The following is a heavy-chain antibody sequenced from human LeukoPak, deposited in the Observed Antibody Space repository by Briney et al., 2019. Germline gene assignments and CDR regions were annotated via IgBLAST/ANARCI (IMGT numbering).Heavy chain of an antibody. V-gene: IGHV3-23*01. CDR2: ISGSGGST. Sequence: PGGSLRLSCAASGFTFSTYAMSWVRQAPGKGLEWVSTISGSGGSTYYADSVKGRFTISRDNSKNTLYLQMNTLRAEDTAVHYCARGGYNNYYFDYWGQGTLGTGSS. D-gene: IGHD5-24*01. CDR1: GFTFSTYA. CDR3: ARGGYNNYYFDY. J-gene: IGHJ4*01.